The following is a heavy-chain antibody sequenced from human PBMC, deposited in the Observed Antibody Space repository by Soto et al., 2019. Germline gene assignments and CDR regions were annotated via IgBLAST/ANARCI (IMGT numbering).Heavy chain of an antibody. CDR3: AKDRKQWLVFFFMGMDV. CDR2: LSYDGSNK. J-gene: IGHJ6*02. Sequence: QVQLVESGGGVVQPGGSLRLSCAASGFTFSNYGMHWVRQAPGKGLEWVAVLSYDGSNKYYADSVKGRFTISRDNSKNTLYLQMNSLRAEDTAVYYCAKDRKQWLVFFFMGMDVWGQGTTVTVSS. CDR1: GFTFSNYG. D-gene: IGHD6-19*01. V-gene: IGHV3-30*18.